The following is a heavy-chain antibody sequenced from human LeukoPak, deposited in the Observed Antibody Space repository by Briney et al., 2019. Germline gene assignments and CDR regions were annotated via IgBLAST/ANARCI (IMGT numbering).Heavy chain of an antibody. D-gene: IGHD6-19*01. Sequence: GGSLRLSCAASGVTLSPYGMNWVRQAPPEGLEWVSAISSSSTYIYYADSVKGRCNISRDNSKSTLFLQMNSLRVEDTAVYYCARGGIAVAGDDLWGQGTLVTVSA. CDR3: ARGGIAVAGDDL. V-gene: IGHV3-21*01. J-gene: IGHJ5*02. CDR1: GVTLSPYG. CDR2: ISSSSTYI.